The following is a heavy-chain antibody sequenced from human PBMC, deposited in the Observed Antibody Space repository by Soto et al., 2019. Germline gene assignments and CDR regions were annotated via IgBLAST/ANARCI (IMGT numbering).Heavy chain of an antibody. CDR3: ARSVAVPGAHIDY. Sequence: SSETLSLTCSVSGGSIIGSYCIFSRQSPGKGLEWLGYVYYTGSTNYSPSLRSRVSISVDTSKNEFSLRLSSVTAADTAVYFCARSVAVPGAHIDYWGQGTQVTVSS. D-gene: IGHD6-19*01. J-gene: IGHJ4*02. CDR1: GGSIIGSY. V-gene: IGHV4-59*01. CDR2: VYYTGST.